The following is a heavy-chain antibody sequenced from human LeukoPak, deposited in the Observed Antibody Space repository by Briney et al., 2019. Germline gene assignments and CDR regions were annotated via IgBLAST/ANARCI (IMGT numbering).Heavy chain of an antibody. CDR3: ARVRYYCSSTSCYPI. D-gene: IGHD2-2*01. J-gene: IGHJ4*02. CDR1: GYTFTGYY. V-gene: IGHV1-2*06. CDR2: INPNSGGT. Sequence: GASVKVSCKASGYTFTGYYMHWVRQAPGQGLEWMGRINPNSGGTNYAQKFQGRVTMTRDTSISIAYMELSRLRSDDTAVYYCARVRYYCSSTSCYPIWGQGTLVTVSS.